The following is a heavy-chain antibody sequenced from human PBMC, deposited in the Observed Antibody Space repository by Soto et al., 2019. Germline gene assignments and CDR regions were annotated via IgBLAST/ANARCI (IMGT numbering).Heavy chain of an antibody. D-gene: IGHD6-6*01. CDR3: ANVPPRPYYFGY. Sequence: EVQLLDSGGGLAQPGGSLRVSCAASGFIFNNYAMNWVRQATGEGLQWVAGISASGVSTYYADTVNSRFIISRDKSKNTLLLQMNSLRAEYTTIYYCANVPPRPYYFGYCGQGTLVTVSS. V-gene: IGHV3-23*01. J-gene: IGHJ4*02. CDR2: ISASGVST. CDR1: GFIFNNYA.